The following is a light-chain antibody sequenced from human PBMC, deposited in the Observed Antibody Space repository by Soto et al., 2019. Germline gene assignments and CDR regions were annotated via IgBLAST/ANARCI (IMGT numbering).Light chain of an antibody. CDR3: SSYARTSVL. J-gene: IGLJ3*02. CDR2: EVR. CDR1: SSDIGAYNY. Sequence: QSALTQPASVSGSPGQSITISCTGTSSDIGAYNYVSWYQQHPGKAPKLIIFEVRYRPSGVSNRFSGSKSGNTASLIISGLQAEDEADYYCSSYARTSVLFGGGTKLTVL. V-gene: IGLV2-14*01.